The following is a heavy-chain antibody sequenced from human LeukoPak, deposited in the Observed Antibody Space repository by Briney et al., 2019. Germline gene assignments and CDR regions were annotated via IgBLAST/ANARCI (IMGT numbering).Heavy chain of an antibody. D-gene: IGHD3-10*01. CDR3: ARNYMVRGVSDAFDI. V-gene: IGHV3-66*01. CDR2: IYSGGST. CDR1: GFTFSSYW. J-gene: IGHJ3*02. Sequence: GGSLRLSCAASGFTFSSYWMSWVRQAPGKGLEWVSVIYSGGSTYYADSVKGRFTISRDNSKNTLYLQMNSLRAEDTAVYYCARNYMVRGVSDAFDIWGQGTMVTVSS.